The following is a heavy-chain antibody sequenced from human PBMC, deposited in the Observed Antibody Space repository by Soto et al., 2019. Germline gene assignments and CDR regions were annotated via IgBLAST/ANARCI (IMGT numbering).Heavy chain of an antibody. CDR3: ARDGDYYDSSGYFLRDAFDI. V-gene: IGHV3-74*01. Sequence: GGSLRLSCAVSGFTFSSHWMHWVRQAPGKGLVWVTRINSDGSTTNYADSVKGRFTISRDNAKNSLYLQMNSLRAEDTAVYYCARDGDYYDSSGYFLRDAFDIWGQGTVVTVSS. J-gene: IGHJ3*02. CDR1: GFTFSSHW. D-gene: IGHD3-22*01. CDR2: INSDGSTT.